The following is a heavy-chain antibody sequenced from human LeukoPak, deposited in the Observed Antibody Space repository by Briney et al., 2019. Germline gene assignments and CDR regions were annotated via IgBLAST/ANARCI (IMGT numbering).Heavy chain of an antibody. CDR3: ARTIVVVVMYSSGPPFDY. V-gene: IGHV1-3*01. Sequence: GASVKVSCKASGYTFTSYAMHWLRQAPGQRLEWMGWINAGNGNTKYSQKFQGRVTITRDTSASTAYMELSSLRSEDTAVYYCARTIVVVVMYSSGPPFDYWGQGTLVTVSS. J-gene: IGHJ4*02. CDR1: GYTFTSYA. CDR2: INAGNGNT. D-gene: IGHD2-15*01.